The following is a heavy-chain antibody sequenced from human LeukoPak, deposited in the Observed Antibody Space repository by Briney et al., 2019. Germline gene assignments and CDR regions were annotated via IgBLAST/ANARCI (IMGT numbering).Heavy chain of an antibody. J-gene: IGHJ4*02. V-gene: IGHV1-46*01. CDR3: AREPLSPHCSSTSCYRKSPPSVQSY. D-gene: IGHD2-2*02. CDR1: GYTFTSYF. Sequence: ASVKVSCKASGYTFTSYFIHWVRQAPGQGLEWMGIINPSGGSTNYAQKFQGRVTMTRDTSTSTVYMELSSLRSEDSAVYYCAREPLSPHCSSTSCYRKSPPSVQSYWGQGTLVTVSS. CDR2: INPSGGST.